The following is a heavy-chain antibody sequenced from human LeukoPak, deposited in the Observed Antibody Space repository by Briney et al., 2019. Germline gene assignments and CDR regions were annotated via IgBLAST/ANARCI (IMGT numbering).Heavy chain of an antibody. V-gene: IGHV3-43*01. CDR2: ISWDGGST. Sequence: GGSLRLSCAASGFTFSTNAMSWVRQAPGKGLEWVSLISWDGGSTYYADSVKGRFTISRDNSKNSLYLQMDSLRTEDTALYYCAKDMGKVRGGIMDYWGQGTLVTVSS. J-gene: IGHJ4*02. CDR1: GFTFSTNA. CDR3: AKDMGKVRGGIMDY. D-gene: IGHD1-26*01.